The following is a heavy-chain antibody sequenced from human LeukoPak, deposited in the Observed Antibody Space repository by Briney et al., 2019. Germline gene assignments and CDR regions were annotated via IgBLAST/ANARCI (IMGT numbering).Heavy chain of an antibody. CDR1: GFTFSGYS. V-gene: IGHV3-48*04. J-gene: IGHJ4*02. D-gene: IGHD1-26*01. Sequence: GGSLRLSCAASGFTFSGYSMIWVRLAPGMGLEWISYITTGSTTIYYADSVKGRFTISRDNAKSSLYLQMNSLSVEDTAIYYCARRVVGTITNYFDYWGQGTLVTVSS. CDR2: ITTGSTTI. CDR3: ARRVVGTITNYFDY.